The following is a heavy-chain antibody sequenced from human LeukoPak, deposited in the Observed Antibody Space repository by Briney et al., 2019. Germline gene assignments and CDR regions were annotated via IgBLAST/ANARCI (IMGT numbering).Heavy chain of an antibody. CDR3: ARLLTGTDSRYYYYVDV. D-gene: IGHD1-20*01. Sequence: SETLSLTCAVYGGSFSGYYWSWIRQPPGKGLEWIGEINHSGSTNYNPSLKSRVTISVDTSKNQFSLKLSSVTAADTAVYYCARLLTGTDSRYYYYVDVWGKGTTVTVSS. J-gene: IGHJ6*03. V-gene: IGHV4-34*01. CDR2: INHSGST. CDR1: GGSFSGYY.